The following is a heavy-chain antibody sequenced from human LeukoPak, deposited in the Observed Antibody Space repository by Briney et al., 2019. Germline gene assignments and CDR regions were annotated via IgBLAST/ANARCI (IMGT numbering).Heavy chain of an antibody. CDR1: GGSFSGYY. CDR3: ARGGYGGNSDY. V-gene: IGHV4-34*01. Sequence: PSETLSLTCAVYGGSFSGYYWSWIRQPPGKGLEWIGEINHSGSTNYNPSLKSRVTISVDASKNQFSLKLSSVTAADTAVYYCARGGYGGNSDYWGQGTLVTVSS. CDR2: INHSGST. J-gene: IGHJ4*02. D-gene: IGHD4-23*01.